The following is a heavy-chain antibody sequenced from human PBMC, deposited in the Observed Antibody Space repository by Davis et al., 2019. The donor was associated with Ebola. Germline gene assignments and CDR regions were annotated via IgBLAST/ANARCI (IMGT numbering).Heavy chain of an antibody. Sequence: GESLKTSCAASGFTLSNYAMHRVPQAPGKGLEWVAVISYDGSNKYYADSVKGRFTISRDNSKNTLYLQMNSLRAEDTAVYYCARSYPDYWGQGTLVTVSS. CDR3: ARSYPDY. D-gene: IGHD3-16*01. CDR1: GFTLSNYA. J-gene: IGHJ4*02. V-gene: IGHV3-30-3*01. CDR2: ISYDGSNK.